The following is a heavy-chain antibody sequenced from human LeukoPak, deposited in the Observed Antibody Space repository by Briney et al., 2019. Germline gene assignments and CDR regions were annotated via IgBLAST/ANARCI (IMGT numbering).Heavy chain of an antibody. CDR3: AKTRPLDSSSWSHGDY. V-gene: IGHV1-24*01. D-gene: IGHD6-13*01. J-gene: IGHJ4*02. Sequence: GASVKVSCKVSGYTLTELSMHWVRQAPGKGLEWMGGFDPEDGETIYAQKFQGRVTMTEDTSTDTAYMELNSLRAEDTAVYYCAKTRPLDSSSWSHGDYWGQGTLVTVSS. CDR1: GYTLTELS. CDR2: FDPEDGET.